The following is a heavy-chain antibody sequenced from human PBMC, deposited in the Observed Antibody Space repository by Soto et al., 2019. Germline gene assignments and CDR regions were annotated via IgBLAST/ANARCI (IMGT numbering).Heavy chain of an antibody. J-gene: IGHJ4*02. CDR1: AFTFSTYT. Sequence: QVQLVESGGGVVQPGRSLRLSCAASAFTFSTYTMRWVRQAPGKGLEWVAFISADESHKYYADSVKGRFAISRENSKNMLYLHMNSLRADDTATYYCARESGASGDFDYWGQGSLVTVSS. D-gene: IGHD6-19*01. CDR3: ARESGASGDFDY. CDR2: ISADESHK. V-gene: IGHV3-30*09.